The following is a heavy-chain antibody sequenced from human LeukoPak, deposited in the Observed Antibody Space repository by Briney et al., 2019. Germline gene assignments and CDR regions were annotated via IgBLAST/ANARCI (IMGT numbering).Heavy chain of an antibody. V-gene: IGHV5-51*01. Sequence: PGESLKISCKGSGYSFTSYWIGWVRQMPGKGLEWMGIIYPGDSETRYSPSFQGQVSISADKSINTVYLQWNSLKASDTAIYFCARGPPRVGAIVEGDYWGQGTLVTVSS. CDR1: GYSFTSYW. J-gene: IGHJ4*02. CDR2: IYPGDSET. D-gene: IGHD1-26*01. CDR3: ARGPPRVGAIVEGDY.